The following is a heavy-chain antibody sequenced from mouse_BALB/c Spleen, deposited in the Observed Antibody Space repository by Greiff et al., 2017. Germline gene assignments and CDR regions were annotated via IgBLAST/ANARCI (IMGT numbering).Heavy chain of an antibody. CDR2: IRSKSNNYAT. Sequence: EVHLVESGGGLVQPKGSLKLSCAASGFTFNTYAMHWVCQAPGKGLEWVARIRSKSNNYATYYADSVKDRFTISRDDSQSMLYLQMNNLKTEDTAMYYCVREGIYYYGSSYWYFDVWGAGTTVTVSS. D-gene: IGHD1-1*01. CDR3: VREGIYYYGSSYWYFDV. CDR1: GFTFNTYA. V-gene: IGHV10-3*03. J-gene: IGHJ1*01.